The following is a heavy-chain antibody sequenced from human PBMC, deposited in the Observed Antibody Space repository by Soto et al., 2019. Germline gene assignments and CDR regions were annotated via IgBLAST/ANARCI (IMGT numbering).Heavy chain of an antibody. Sequence: SVKVSCKASGYTFTGYYMHWVRQAPGQGLEWMGWINPNSGGTNYAQKFQGWVTMTRDTSISTAYMELSRLRSDDTAVYYCARGGYRITILGLVPPKSSDSRGTGPLVT. CDR1: GYTFTGYY. CDR3: ARGGYRITILGLVPPKSSDS. V-gene: IGHV1-2*04. D-gene: IGHD3-3*01. J-gene: IGHJ4*02. CDR2: INPNSGGT.